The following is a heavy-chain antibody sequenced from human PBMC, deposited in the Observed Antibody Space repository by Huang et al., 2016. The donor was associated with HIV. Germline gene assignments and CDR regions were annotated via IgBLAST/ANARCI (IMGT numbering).Heavy chain of an antibody. CDR1: GFNFIAYW. Sequence: EVHLVESGGDLVKPGGSLRLSCVDSGFNFIAYWMSWVRQAAGKGLEGVAKIKQDGSEKNYVDSVKGRFTISRDNAKNSVYLQLTSLRAEDTAVYYCARGGIYYDVLTGRHYYYNGLDVWGQGTTVTVSS. D-gene: IGHD3-9*01. J-gene: IGHJ6*02. V-gene: IGHV3-7*01. CDR3: ARGGIYYDVLTGRHYYYNGLDV. CDR2: IKQDGSEK.